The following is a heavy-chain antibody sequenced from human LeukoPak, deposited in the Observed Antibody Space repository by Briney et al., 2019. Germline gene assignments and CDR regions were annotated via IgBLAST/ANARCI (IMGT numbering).Heavy chain of an antibody. V-gene: IGHV3-23*01. CDR3: AKDRAPGAHYYMNV. J-gene: IGHJ6*03. CDR2: FSGNRGRT. Sequence: GGSLRLSCAASGFTFSTYAMTWVRQAPGKGLEWVSSFSGNRGRTYYADSVKGRFTISRDDSKNTLYLQMNSLRAEDTALYYCAKDRAPGAHYYMNVWGIGTTVTVSS. CDR1: GFTFSTYA. D-gene: IGHD6-13*01.